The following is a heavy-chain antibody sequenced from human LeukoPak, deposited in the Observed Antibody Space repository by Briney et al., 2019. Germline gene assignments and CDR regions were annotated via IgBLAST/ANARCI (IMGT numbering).Heavy chain of an antibody. Sequence: ASVKVSRKASGYTFTSYDINWVRQATGQGLEWMGWMNPNSGNTGYAQKFQGRVTITRNTSISTAYMELSSLRSEDTAVYYCARGMISSAYSSSSVVDYWGQGTLVTVSS. J-gene: IGHJ4*02. CDR3: ARGMISSAYSSSSVVDY. CDR1: GYTFTSYD. CDR2: MNPNSGNT. V-gene: IGHV1-8*03. D-gene: IGHD6-6*01.